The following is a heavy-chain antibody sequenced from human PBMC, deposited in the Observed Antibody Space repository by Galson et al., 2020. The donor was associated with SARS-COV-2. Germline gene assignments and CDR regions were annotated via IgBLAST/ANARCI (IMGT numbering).Heavy chain of an antibody. CDR2: IKSRSSGGTA. CDR1: GFAFSDAW. CDR3: TTDAGRNCGGDCSSDY. J-gene: IGHJ4*02. D-gene: IGHD2-21*02. Sequence: GGSLRLSCVASGFAFSDAWMSWVRQAPGKGLEWLGRIKSRSSGGTADYAAPVKGRFTISRDDSKTMLYLQMNGLRTEDTAVYYCTTDAGRNCGGDCSSDYWGQGTLVTVSS. V-gene: IGHV3-15*01.